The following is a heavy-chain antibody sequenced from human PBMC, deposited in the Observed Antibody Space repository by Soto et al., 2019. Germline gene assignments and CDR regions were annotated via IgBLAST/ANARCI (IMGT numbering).Heavy chain of an antibody. D-gene: IGHD2-15*01. CDR1: GGTFSSYA. J-gene: IGHJ4*02. Sequence: QVQLVQSGAEVKKPGSSVKVSCKASGGTFSSYAISWVRQAPGQGLEWMGGIIRIFGTANYAQKFQGRVTITADESTSTAYMELSSLRSEDTAVYYCARLSCSGGSCYGGADGIDYWGQGTLVTVSS. V-gene: IGHV1-69*01. CDR3: ARLSCSGGSCYGGADGIDY. CDR2: IIRIFGTA.